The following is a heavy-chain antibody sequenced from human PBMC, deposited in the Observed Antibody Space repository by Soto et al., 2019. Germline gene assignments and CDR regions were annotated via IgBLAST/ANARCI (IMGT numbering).Heavy chain of an antibody. J-gene: IGHJ6*03. D-gene: IGHD2-2*01. V-gene: IGHV4-59*01. CDR1: GGSISSYY. CDR2: IYYSGST. CDR3: ARGHLYCSSTSCYLGNMDV. Sequence: PSETLSLTCTVSGGSISSYYWSWIRQPPGKGLEWIGYIYYSGSTNYNPSLKSRVTISVDTSKNQFSLKLSSVTAADTAVYYCARGHLYCSSTSCYLGNMDVWGKGTTVTVSS.